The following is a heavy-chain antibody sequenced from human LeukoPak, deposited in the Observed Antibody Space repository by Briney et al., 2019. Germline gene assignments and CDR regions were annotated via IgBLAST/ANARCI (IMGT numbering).Heavy chain of an antibody. D-gene: IGHD4-17*01. Sequence: GGSLRLSCAASGFPFGSYAMSWVRQSPGKGLEWVAAIGGSGGTTYYADSVKGRFTISRDNSKSTLYLQMNSLRAEDTAVYYCSKDRGGTYGDYFDYWGQGTLVTVSS. J-gene: IGHJ4*02. V-gene: IGHV3-23*01. CDR1: GFPFGSYA. CDR2: IGGSGGTT. CDR3: SKDRGGTYGDYFDY.